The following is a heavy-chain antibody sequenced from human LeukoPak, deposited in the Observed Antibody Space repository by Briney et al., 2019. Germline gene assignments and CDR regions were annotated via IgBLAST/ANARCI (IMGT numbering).Heavy chain of an antibody. CDR2: IRSKDYGGTT. CDR1: GVLXXXFA. Sequence: SXXAXGVLXXXFAINWFRQAPGQGLEWVGFIRSKDYGGTTEYAASVKGRFTISRDEEKRVAYLQMNSLKTEDTAVYYCTRGQEGNYYYFGMDVWGHGTTVTVSS. J-gene: IGHJ6*02. V-gene: IGHV3-49*03. CDR3: TRGQEGNYYYFGMDV.